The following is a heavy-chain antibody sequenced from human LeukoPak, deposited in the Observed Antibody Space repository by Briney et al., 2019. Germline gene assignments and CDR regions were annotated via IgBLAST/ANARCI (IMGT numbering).Heavy chain of an antibody. CDR3: AREASMVTLDY. CDR1: GGSISSSSYY. CDR2: IYYSGST. J-gene: IGHJ4*02. Sequence: SGTLSLTCTVSGGSISSSSYYWGWIRQPPGKGLEWIGSIYYSGSTYYNPSLKSRVTISVDTSKNQFSLKLSSVTAADTAVYYCAREASMVTLDYWGQGTLVTVSS. D-gene: IGHD5-18*01. V-gene: IGHV4-39*07.